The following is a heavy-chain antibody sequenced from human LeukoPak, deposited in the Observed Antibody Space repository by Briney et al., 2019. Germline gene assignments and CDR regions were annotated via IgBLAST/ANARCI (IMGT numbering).Heavy chain of an antibody. CDR2: ITSSSTNI. D-gene: IGHD3-22*01. V-gene: IGHV3-21*06. CDR3: ARSRSGHYRYLEF. CDR1: GFTLSSYT. Sequence: GGSLRLSCAASGFTLSSYTMNWVRQAPGRGLEWISTITSSSTNIYYADSVKGRFTISRDNAKNSLYLQMNSLRVADTAVYYCARSRSGHYRYLEFWGQGTLVTVSS. J-gene: IGHJ4*02.